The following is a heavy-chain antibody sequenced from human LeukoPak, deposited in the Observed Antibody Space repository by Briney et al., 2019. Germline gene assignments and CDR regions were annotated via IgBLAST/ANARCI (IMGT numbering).Heavy chain of an antibody. Sequence: ASVKVSCKASGYTFTSYYMHWVRQAPGHGLEWMGWISAYNGNTNSAQKFQGRVTMTTDTSTSTAHMELRSLRSDDTAVYYCARQGYSGHSQGAADYWGQGTLVTVSS. J-gene: IGHJ4*02. V-gene: IGHV1-18*04. D-gene: IGHD4-23*01. CDR2: ISAYNGNT. CDR3: ARQGYSGHSQGAADY. CDR1: GYTFTSYY.